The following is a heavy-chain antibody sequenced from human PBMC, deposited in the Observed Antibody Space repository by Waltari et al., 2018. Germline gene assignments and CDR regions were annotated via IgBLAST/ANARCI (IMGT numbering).Heavy chain of an antibody. CDR3: ARLRNYDSIPGAFDI. V-gene: IGHV4-59*01. Sequence: QVQLQESGPGLVKPSETLSLTCTVSGGSISSYYWSWIRQPPGKGLEWIGYIYYSGSTNYNPSLKSRVTISVDTSKNQFSLKRSSVTAADTAVYYCARLRNYDSIPGAFDIWGQGTMVTVSS. CDR2: IYYSGST. CDR1: GGSISSYY. J-gene: IGHJ3*02. D-gene: IGHD3-22*01.